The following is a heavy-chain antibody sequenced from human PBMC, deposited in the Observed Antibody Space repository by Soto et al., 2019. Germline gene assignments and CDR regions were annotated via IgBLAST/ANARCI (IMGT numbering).Heavy chain of an antibody. CDR1: GYSFTDYH. D-gene: IGHD2-8*01. V-gene: IGHV1-2*04. Sequence: QVQLVQSGAEVKKPGASVRVSCKASGYSFTDYHIHWVRQAPGQGLEWLGRINPKSGGTSTAQKFQGWVTMTRDRSISTVYMELTRLRSDDTAVYFCARGHSTECSNGVCSFFYKHEMDVWGQGTTVTVSS. CDR2: INPKSGGT. CDR3: ARGHSTECSNGVCSFFYKHEMDV. J-gene: IGHJ6*02.